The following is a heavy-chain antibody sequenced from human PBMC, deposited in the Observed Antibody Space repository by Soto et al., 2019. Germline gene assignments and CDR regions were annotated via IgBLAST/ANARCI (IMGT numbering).Heavy chain of an antibody. V-gene: IGHV1-69*01. CDR3: ARDGVDVSRTTVRHGALDI. Sequence: QVQLVQSGAEVKKPGSSVKVSCKASGGSFSTYGISWVRQAPGQGLEWMGGFIPVFTTAKYAQKFQGSVSITADESTDTAYMELSSLRSEDTAVYFWARDGVDVSRTTVRHGALDIWGQGTVVTVSS. D-gene: IGHD4-17*01. CDR1: GGSFSTYG. CDR2: FIPVFTTA. J-gene: IGHJ3*02.